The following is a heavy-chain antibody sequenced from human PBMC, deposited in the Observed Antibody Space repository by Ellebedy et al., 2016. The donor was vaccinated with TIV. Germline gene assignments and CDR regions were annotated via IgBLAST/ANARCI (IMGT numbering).Heavy chain of an antibody. CDR3: AKARAAAYYYYYGMDV. J-gene: IGHJ6*02. CDR1: GFTFSDYA. CDR2: ISNDGINK. V-gene: IGHV3-30-3*01. D-gene: IGHD2-2*01. Sequence: GESLKISXAASGFTFSDYAMHWVRQAPGKGLEWVAVISNDGINKYYADSVKGRFTISRDNSKNTLSLQMNSLRAEDPAVYYCAKARAAAYYYYYGMDVWGQGTTVTVSS.